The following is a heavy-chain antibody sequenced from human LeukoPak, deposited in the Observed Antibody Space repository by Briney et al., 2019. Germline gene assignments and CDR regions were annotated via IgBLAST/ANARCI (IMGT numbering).Heavy chain of an antibody. CDR1: GGSISSSSYY. J-gene: IGHJ5*02. CDR2: IYYSGST. V-gene: IGHV4-39*01. CDR3: ARHQAYYDFRSGYYTGGSFDP. Sequence: SETLSLTCTVSGGSISSSSYYWGWIRQPPGKGLEWIGSIYYSGSTYYNPSLKSRVTISVDTSKNQFSLKLSSVTAADTAVYYCARHQAYYDFRSGYYTGGSFDPWGQGTLVTVSS. D-gene: IGHD3-3*01.